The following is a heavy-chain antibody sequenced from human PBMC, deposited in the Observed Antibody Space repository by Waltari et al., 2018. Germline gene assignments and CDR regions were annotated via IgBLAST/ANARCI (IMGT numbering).Heavy chain of an antibody. Sequence: QVQLQQWGAGLLKPSETLSLTCAVYGGSFSGYYWSWIRQPPGKGLEWIGEINHSGGTNYNPSLKSRGTRSVDTAKNQFSLKLSSVTAADTAVYYCARDRLLWFGELLPRFDYWGQGTLVTVSS. CDR2: INHSGGT. CDR3: ARDRLLWFGELLPRFDY. J-gene: IGHJ4*02. V-gene: IGHV4-34*01. D-gene: IGHD3-10*01. CDR1: GGSFSGYY.